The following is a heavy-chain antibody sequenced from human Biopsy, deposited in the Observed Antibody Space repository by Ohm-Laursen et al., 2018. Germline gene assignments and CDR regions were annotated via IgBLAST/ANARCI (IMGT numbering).Heavy chain of an antibody. J-gene: IGHJ6*02. V-gene: IGHV3-21*01. CDR2: ISETSSHI. CDR3: ARGSSRRAREGGMDV. D-gene: IGHD6-6*01. Sequence: GSLRLSCAASGFSVSSYDMNWVRQAPGKGLEWISYISETSSHIYDADSVRGRFTVARDNAKNSLYLQMNSLRVEDTAVYYCARGSSRRAREGGMDVWGQGTTVTVSS. CDR1: GFSVSSYD.